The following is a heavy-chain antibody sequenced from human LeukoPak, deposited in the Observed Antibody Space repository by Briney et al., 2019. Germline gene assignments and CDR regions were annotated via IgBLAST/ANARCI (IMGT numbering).Heavy chain of an antibody. D-gene: IGHD4-17*01. V-gene: IGHV4-59*01. CDR1: GGSISSYY. J-gene: IGHJ5*02. CDR3: AREGLGYGDYGFDP. Sequence: KPSETLSLTCTVSGGSISSYYWSWIRQPPGKGLEWIGYIYYSGSTNYNPSLKSRVTISVDTSKNQFSLKLSSVTAADTAVYYCAREGLGYGDYGFDPWGQGTLVTASS. CDR2: IYYSGST.